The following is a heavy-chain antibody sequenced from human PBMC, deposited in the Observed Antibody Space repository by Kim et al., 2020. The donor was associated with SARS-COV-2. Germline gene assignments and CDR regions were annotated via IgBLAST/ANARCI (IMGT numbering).Heavy chain of an antibody. Sequence: STKTDADAVKGRFTISRDSATNTLYLQMNSLSAEDTAVYYCEGYYFGMDVWGQGTTVTVSS. V-gene: IGHV3-74*01. CDR2: STK. CDR3: EGYYFGMDV. J-gene: IGHJ6*02.